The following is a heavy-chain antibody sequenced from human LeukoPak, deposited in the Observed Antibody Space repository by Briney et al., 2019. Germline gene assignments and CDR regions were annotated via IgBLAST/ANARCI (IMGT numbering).Heavy chain of an antibody. D-gene: IGHD6-19*01. Sequence: ASETLSLTCAVSHYSTSSGDYWGWIRQPPGKGPEWIGSIYYSGSTHYNPSLKSRVIMSVDTSKNQFSLKLRSVTAADTALYYCARNSSGRYFDYWGQGTLVTVSS. CDR2: IYYSGST. CDR1: HYSTSSGDY. J-gene: IGHJ4*02. CDR3: ARNSSGRYFDY. V-gene: IGHV4-38-2*01.